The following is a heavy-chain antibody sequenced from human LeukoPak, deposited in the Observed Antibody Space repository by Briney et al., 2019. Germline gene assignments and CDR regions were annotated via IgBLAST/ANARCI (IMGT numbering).Heavy chain of an antibody. D-gene: IGHD2-15*01. CDR1: GFTLSSHA. Sequence: GRSLRLSCAASGFTLSSHAIHWVRQAPGKGLEWVSTISGSGGSTFYADSVKGRFTISRDTSKNTLSLQMNSLRADDTAVYYCAKVAGPYYYYYMDIWGTGTTVTVSS. CDR3: AKVAGPYYYYYMDI. J-gene: IGHJ6*03. CDR2: ISGSGGST. V-gene: IGHV3-23*01.